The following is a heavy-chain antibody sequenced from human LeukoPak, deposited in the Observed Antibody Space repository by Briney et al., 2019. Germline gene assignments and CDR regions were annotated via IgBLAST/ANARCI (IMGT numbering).Heavy chain of an antibody. D-gene: IGHD2-15*01. Sequence: GGSLRLSCAASGFTFSSYSMNWVRQAPGKGLEWVSSISSSSSYIYHADSVKGRFTISRDNAKNSLYLQMNSLRAEDTAVYYCARDRSYCSGGSCYPPHYGMDVWGKGTRSPSPQ. CDR1: GFTFSSYS. J-gene: IGHJ6*04. V-gene: IGHV3-21*01. CDR3: ARDRSYCSGGSCYPPHYGMDV. CDR2: ISSSSSYI.